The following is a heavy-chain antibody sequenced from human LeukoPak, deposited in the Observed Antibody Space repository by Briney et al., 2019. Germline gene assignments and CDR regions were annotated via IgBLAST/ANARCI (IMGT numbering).Heavy chain of an antibody. D-gene: IGHD5-18*01. CDR2: IYYSGST. J-gene: IGHJ4*02. CDR1: GGSISSGGYY. Sequence: SETLSLTCTVSGGSISSGGYYWSWIRQHPGKGLEWIGYIYYSGSTYYNPSLKSRVTISVDTSKNQFSLKLSSVTAADTAVYYCARFIGYSYGSIYGYCDYWGQGTLVTVSS. CDR3: ARFIGYSYGSIYGYCDY. V-gene: IGHV4-31*03.